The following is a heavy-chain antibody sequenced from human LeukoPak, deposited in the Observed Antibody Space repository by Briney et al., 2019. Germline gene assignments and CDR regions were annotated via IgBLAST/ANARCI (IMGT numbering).Heavy chain of an antibody. V-gene: IGHV1-2*06. J-gene: IGHJ4*02. CDR1: GYTFTGYY. Sequence: ASVKVSCKASGYTFTGYYMHWVRQAPGQGLEWMGRINPNSGGTNYAQKFQGRVTMTRDTSISTAYMELSRLRSDDTAVYYCARAPTYYYDSSGYYYDSWGQETLVTVSS. CDR2: INPNSGGT. D-gene: IGHD3-22*01. CDR3: ARAPTYYYDSSGYYYDS.